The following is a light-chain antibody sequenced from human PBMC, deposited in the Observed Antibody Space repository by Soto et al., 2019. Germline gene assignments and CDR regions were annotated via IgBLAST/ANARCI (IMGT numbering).Light chain of an antibody. CDR3: QQYGSSPPWT. V-gene: IGKV3-20*01. Sequence: EIVLTQSPATLSVPPWERAPLXLMASQSVSSNLAWYQQKPGQAPRLLIYGASSRATGIPDRFSGSGSGTDFTLTISRLEPEDFAVYYCQQYGSSPPWTFGQGTKVDNK. CDR1: QSVSSN. CDR2: GAS. J-gene: IGKJ1*01.